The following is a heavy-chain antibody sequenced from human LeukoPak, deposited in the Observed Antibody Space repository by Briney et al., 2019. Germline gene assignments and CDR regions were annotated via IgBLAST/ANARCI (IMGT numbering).Heavy chain of an antibody. Sequence: GGSLRLSCAASGFTFSSYAMHWVRQAPGKGLEYVSAISSNGGSTYYANSVKGRFTISRDNSKNTLYLQMGSLGAEDMAVYYCARRDTAMVASFYYYYGMDVWGQGTMVTVSS. CDR2: ISSNGGST. D-gene: IGHD5-18*01. J-gene: IGHJ6*02. V-gene: IGHV3-64*01. CDR1: GFTFSSYA. CDR3: ARRDTAMVASFYYYYGMDV.